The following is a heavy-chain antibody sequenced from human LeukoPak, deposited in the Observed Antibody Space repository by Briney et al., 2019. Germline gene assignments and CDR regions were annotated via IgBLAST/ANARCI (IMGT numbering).Heavy chain of an antibody. CDR2: INTGGSSA. J-gene: IGHJ4*02. CDR3: VRDVWGDRDGFSDY. V-gene: IGHV3-74*01. D-gene: IGHD5-24*01. Sequence: PGGSLRLSCVASGFTFSAYWMHWVRQAPGQGLVWVARINTGGSSASYGGSVQGRFTVSRDNAKNTLYLQLNSLRAEDTAVYYCVRDVWGDRDGFSDYWGQGTLVTVSS. CDR1: GFTFSAYW.